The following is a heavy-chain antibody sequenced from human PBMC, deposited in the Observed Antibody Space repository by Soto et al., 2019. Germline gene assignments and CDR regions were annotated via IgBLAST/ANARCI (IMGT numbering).Heavy chain of an antibody. D-gene: IGHD2-15*01. CDR1: GGSISSGGYS. V-gene: IGHV4-30-2*01. CDR2: IYHSGST. CDR3: ARVGEYCSGRSCPNWFDP. J-gene: IGHJ5*02. Sequence: PSETLSLTCAVSGGSISSGGYSWSWIRQPPGKGLEWIGYIYHSGSTYYNPSLKSRVTISVDRSKNQFSLKLSSVTAADTAVYYCARVGEYCSGRSCPNWFDPWGQGNLVTVSS.